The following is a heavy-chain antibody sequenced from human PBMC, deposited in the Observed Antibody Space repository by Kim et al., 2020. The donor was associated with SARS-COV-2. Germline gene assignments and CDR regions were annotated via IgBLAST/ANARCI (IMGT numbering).Heavy chain of an antibody. V-gene: IGHV4-4*02. CDR2: IYHSGST. J-gene: IGHJ4*02. CDR3: ARLGYSGYPGRDY. CDR1: GGSISSSNW. Sequence: SETLSLTCAVSGGSISSSNWWSWVRQPPGKGLEWIGEIYHSGSTNYNPSLKSRVTISVDKSKNQFSLKLSSVTAADTAVYYCARLGYSGYPGRDYWGQGTLVTVSS. D-gene: IGHD5-12*01.